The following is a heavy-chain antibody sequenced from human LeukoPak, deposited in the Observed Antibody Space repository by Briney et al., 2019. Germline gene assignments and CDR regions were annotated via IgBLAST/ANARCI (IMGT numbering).Heavy chain of an antibody. J-gene: IGHJ5*02. CDR2: ILYDGSNK. CDR3: ARDSRGYCSGGSCYGLNWFDP. V-gene: IGHV3-30*03. CDR1: GFTFSSYG. Sequence: GGSLRLSCAASGFTFSSYGMHWVRQDPGKGLVWLAVILYDGSNKYYAVSVKGQFTISRDNSKNTLYLQMNSLRAEDTAVYYCARDSRGYCSGGSCYGLNWFDPWGQGTLVTVSS. D-gene: IGHD2-15*01.